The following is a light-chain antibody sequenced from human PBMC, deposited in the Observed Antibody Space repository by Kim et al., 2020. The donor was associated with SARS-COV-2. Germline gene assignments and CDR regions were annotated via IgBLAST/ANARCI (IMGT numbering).Light chain of an antibody. J-gene: IGLJ7*01. V-gene: IGLV3-1*01. CDR1: KLGDKY. CDR2: HDS. Sequence: SVSPGQTASITCSGDKLGDKYACWYQQKSGQSPVLVIYHDSKRPSGIPERFSGSNSGNTATLTISGTQAMDEADYYCQAWDSSTAVFGGGTQLTVL. CDR3: QAWDSSTAV.